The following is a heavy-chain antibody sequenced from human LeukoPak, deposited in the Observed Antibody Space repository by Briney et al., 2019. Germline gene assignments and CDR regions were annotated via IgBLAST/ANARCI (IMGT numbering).Heavy chain of an antibody. CDR1: GGSISSSTYY. V-gene: IGHV4-39*01. D-gene: IGHD3-3*01. CDR3: ARVRDDFWSGYHFDY. CDR2: IYYSGST. J-gene: IGHJ4*02. Sequence: KSSETLSLTCTVSGGSISSSTYYWGWIRQPPGRGLEWIGTIYYSGSTYYNPSLRSRVTVSVDTSKNQFSLKVSSVTAADTAGYYCARVRDDFWSGYHFDYWGQGTLVTVSS.